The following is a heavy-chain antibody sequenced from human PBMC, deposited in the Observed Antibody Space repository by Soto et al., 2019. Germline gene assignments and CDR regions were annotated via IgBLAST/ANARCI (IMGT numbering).Heavy chain of an antibody. Sequence: EVQLLESGGGLVQPGGSLRLSCAASGFTFSSYAMNWVRQAPGKGLEWVSAISDSGGSTYYADSVKGRLTISRDNSKNTLYLQMNSLRAEDTAVYYCAKTPYSSVWAIDYWGQGTLVTVSS. CDR2: ISDSGGST. J-gene: IGHJ4*02. V-gene: IGHV3-23*01. D-gene: IGHD6-19*01. CDR1: GFTFSSYA. CDR3: AKTPYSSVWAIDY.